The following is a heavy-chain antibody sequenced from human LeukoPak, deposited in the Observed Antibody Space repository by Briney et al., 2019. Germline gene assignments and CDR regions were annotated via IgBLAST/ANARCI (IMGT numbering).Heavy chain of an antibody. V-gene: IGHV4-34*01. CDR3: ARELVGVPHSSSSADYFDY. J-gene: IGHJ4*02. CDR1: GGSFSGYY. D-gene: IGHD6-6*01. CDR2: INHSGST. Sequence: PSETLSLTCAVYGGSFSGYYWSWIRQPPGKGLEWIGEINHSGSTKFNPSLKSRVTISVDTSNNRFSLKLSSVTAADTAVYYCARELVGVPHSSSSADYFDYWGQGTLVAVSS.